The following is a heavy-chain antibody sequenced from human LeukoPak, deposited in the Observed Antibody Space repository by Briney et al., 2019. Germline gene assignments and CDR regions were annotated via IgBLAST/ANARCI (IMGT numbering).Heavy chain of an antibody. V-gene: IGHV1-18*01. D-gene: IGHD3-22*01. CDR1: GYTFTSYG. CDR2: ISAYNGNT. CDR3: ARDSSGYYYWAPFDY. Sequence: ASVKVSCKASGYTFTSYGISWVRRAPGQGPEWMGWISAYNGNTNYAQKLQGRVTMTTDTSTSTAYMELRSLRSDDTAVYYCARDSSGYYYWAPFDYWGQGTLVTVSS. J-gene: IGHJ4*02.